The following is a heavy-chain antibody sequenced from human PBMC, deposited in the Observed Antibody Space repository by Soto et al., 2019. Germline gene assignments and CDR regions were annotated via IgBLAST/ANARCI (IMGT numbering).Heavy chain of an antibody. CDR1: GFIFSSYG. Sequence: QVQLVESGGGVVQPGRSLRLSCAASGFIFSSYGMHWVRQAPGKGLEWVAVISYEGSHTYYADSVKGRFTITRDNSKNTLYLQMNSLIPEDTDVYYCAKEVHCGGGSCSWSEGFDYWGQGTLLTVSS. CDR2: ISYEGSHT. V-gene: IGHV3-30*18. D-gene: IGHD2-15*01. CDR3: AKEVHCGGGSCSWSEGFDY. J-gene: IGHJ4*02.